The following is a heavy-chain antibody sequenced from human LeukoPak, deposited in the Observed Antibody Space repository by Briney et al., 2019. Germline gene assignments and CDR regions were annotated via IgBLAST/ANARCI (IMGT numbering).Heavy chain of an antibody. CDR1: GYSISSGYY. CDR2: IYHSGST. CDR3: ARAKGDY. Sequence: SETLSLTCTVSGYSISSGYYWGWIRQPPGKGLEWIGSIYHSGSTYYNPSLKSRVTISVDTSKNQFSLKLSSVTAADMAVYYCARAKGDYWGQGTLVTVSS. J-gene: IGHJ4*02. V-gene: IGHV4-38-2*02.